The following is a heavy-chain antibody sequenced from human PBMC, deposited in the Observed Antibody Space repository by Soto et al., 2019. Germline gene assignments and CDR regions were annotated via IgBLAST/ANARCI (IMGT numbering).Heavy chain of an antibody. J-gene: IGHJ4*02. D-gene: IGHD3-22*01. CDR2: ISGSGGST. CDR3: AKGADYYDSSGYYLRAGDYFDY. CDR1: GFTFSSYA. Sequence: EVQLLESGGGLVQPGGSLRLSCAASGFTFSSYAMSWVRQAPGKGLEWVSAISGSGGSTYYADSVKGRFTISRDNSKNTLYLQMNSLRAEDTAVYYCAKGADYYDSSGYYLRAGDYFDYWGQGTLVTVSS. V-gene: IGHV3-23*01.